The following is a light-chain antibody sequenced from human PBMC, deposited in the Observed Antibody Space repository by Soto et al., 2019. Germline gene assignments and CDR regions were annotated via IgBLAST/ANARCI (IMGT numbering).Light chain of an antibody. CDR2: GVS. CDR1: ESIRN. Sequence: VLTQSPGTLSLSPGERATLSCRASESIRNLAWYKQKPGQAPRLLIFGVSRRATGVPERFSGSGSGTDYTLTISSLEPEDFAVYYCQQRSNWPPGGFGGGTKV. V-gene: IGKV3-11*01. CDR3: QQRSNWPPGG. J-gene: IGKJ4*01.